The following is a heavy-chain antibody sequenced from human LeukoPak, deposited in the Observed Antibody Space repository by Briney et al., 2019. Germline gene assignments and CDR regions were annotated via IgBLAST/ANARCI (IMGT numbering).Heavy chain of an antibody. Sequence: LPGGSLRLSCAASGFTVSRNYMSWVRQAPGKGLEWVSVIYSGGSTYYADSVKGRFTISRDNSKNTLYLQVNSLRAEDTAVYYCARDSGNYLDAFDIWGQGTMVTVSS. CDR3: ARDSGNYLDAFDI. CDR1: GFTVSRNY. J-gene: IGHJ3*02. CDR2: IYSGGST. V-gene: IGHV3-66*01. D-gene: IGHD1-7*01.